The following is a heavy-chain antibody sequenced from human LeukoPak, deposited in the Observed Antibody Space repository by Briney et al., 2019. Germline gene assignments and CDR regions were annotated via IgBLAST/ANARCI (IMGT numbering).Heavy chain of an antibody. D-gene: IGHD3-10*01. Sequence: SETLSLTCTVSGGSISSYYWSWIRQPPGKDLEWIGYIYYSGSTYYNPSLKSRVTISVDTSKNQFSLKLNSVTAADTAVYYCARAGDYYGSGTIENGPFDYWGQGTLVTVSS. J-gene: IGHJ4*02. CDR3: ARAGDYYGSGTIENGPFDY. CDR1: GGSISSYY. CDR2: IYYSGST. V-gene: IGHV4-59*08.